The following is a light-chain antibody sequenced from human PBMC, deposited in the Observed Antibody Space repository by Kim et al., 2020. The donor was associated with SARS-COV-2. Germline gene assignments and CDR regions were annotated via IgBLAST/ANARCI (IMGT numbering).Light chain of an antibody. CDR2: NVS. V-gene: IGLV2-14*03. Sequence: QSALTQPASVSGSPGQSVTISCTGTSSDVGGYNYVCWYQQHPAKAHILMIYNVSNRPSGVSNRFAGSKSGKTASLTISGLQAEEAADYYCSSYDSLSTRVFGGGTQLTVL. CDR3: SSYDSLSTRV. J-gene: IGLJ2*01. CDR1: SSDVGGYNY.